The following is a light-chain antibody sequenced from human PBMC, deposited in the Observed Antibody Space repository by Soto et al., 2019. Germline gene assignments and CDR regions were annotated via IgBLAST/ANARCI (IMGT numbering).Light chain of an antibody. V-gene: IGKV3-15*01. CDR1: QSVSSN. CDR3: QQYNNWPLT. CDR2: GAS. J-gene: IGKJ4*01. Sequence: EIVMTQSPATLAVSPGERATRSGRASQSVSSNLAWYQQKPGQAPRLLIYGASTRATGIPARFSGSGSGTEFTLTISSLQSEDFAVYYCQQYNNWPLTFGGGTKVDIK.